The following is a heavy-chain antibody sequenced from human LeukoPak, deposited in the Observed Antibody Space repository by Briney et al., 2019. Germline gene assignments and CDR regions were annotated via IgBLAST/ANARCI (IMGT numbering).Heavy chain of an antibody. Sequence: GASVKVSCKASGYTFTSYGISWVRQAPGQGLEWMGWISAYNGNTNYAQKLQGRVTMTTDTSTSTAYMELRSLRSDDTAVYYCARENYYDSSGYPTYYYYYHYMDVWGKGTTVTVSS. D-gene: IGHD3-22*01. CDR2: ISAYNGNT. CDR3: ARENYYDSSGYPTYYYYYHYMDV. CDR1: GYTFTSYG. J-gene: IGHJ6*03. V-gene: IGHV1-18*01.